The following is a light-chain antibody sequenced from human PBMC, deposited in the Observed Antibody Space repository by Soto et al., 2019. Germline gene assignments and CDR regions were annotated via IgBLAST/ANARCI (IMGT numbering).Light chain of an antibody. CDR1: SSDVGGYIY. CDR3: VSYTSGVSYV. CDR2: DVN. Sequence: QSVLTQPASVSGSPGQSITISCTGTSSDVGGYIYVSWYQQHPGKAPKLMIYDVNNRPSGVSNRFAGSKSGNTASLTISGLQTEDEADYYCVSYTSGVSYVFGSGTKLTVL. J-gene: IGLJ1*01. V-gene: IGLV2-14*03.